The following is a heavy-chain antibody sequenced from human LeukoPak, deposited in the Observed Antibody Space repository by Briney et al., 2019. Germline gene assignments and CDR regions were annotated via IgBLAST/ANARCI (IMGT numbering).Heavy chain of an antibody. CDR1: GGSFSGYY. J-gene: IGHJ4*02. Sequence: PSETLSLTCAVYGGSFSGYYWSWIRQPPGEGLEWIGEINHSGSTNYNPSLKSRVTISVDTSKNQFSLKLSSVTAADTAVYYCAILRVTSRTFDYWGQGTLVTVSS. D-gene: IGHD2-21*02. V-gene: IGHV4-34*01. CDR3: AILRVTSRTFDY. CDR2: INHSGST.